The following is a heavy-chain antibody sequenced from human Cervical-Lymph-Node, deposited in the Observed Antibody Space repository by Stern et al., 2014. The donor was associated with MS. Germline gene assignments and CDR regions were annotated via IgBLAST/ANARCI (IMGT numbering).Heavy chain of an antibody. CDR2: IYYSGST. CDR1: GGSISSSSYY. J-gene: IGHJ4*02. V-gene: IGHV4-39*01. CDR3: ARRRAAAGAVLFDY. D-gene: IGHD6-13*01. Sequence: QVQLQESGPGLVKPSETLSLTCTVSGGSISSSSYYWGWIRQPPGKGLEWIGSIYYSGSTYYNPSLKSRVTISVDTSKKPFSLNRSLVTAADTAVYYWARRRAAAGAVLFDYWGQGTLVTVSS.